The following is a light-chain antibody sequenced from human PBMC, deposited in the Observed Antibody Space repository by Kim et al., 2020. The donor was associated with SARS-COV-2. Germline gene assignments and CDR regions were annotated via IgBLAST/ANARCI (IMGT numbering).Light chain of an antibody. Sequence: EIVMTQSPATLSVCPGERATLSCRASQSVSSNLAWYQQKSGQAPRLLIYGASTRATGIPARFSGSGSGTEFTLTISSLQSEDFAVYYCQQYNNWPYTFGQGTKLEI. CDR3: QQYNNWPYT. J-gene: IGKJ2*01. CDR1: QSVSSN. CDR2: GAS. V-gene: IGKV3-15*01.